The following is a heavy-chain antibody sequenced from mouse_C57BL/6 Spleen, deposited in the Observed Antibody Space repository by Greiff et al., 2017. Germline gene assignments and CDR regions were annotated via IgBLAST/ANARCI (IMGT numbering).Heavy chain of an antibody. CDR3: ARTTVGDYFDY. CDR2: IYPGDGDT. D-gene: IGHD1-1*01. J-gene: IGHJ2*01. CDR1: GYAFSSYW. V-gene: IGHV1-80*01. Sequence: VKLQQSGAELVKPGASVKISCKASGYAFSSYWMNWVQQRPGKGLEWIGQIYPGDGDTTNNGKLKGIATLTADKYSSTAYMKLSSLTAENSAVYCRARTTVGDYFDYWGQGTTLTVSS.